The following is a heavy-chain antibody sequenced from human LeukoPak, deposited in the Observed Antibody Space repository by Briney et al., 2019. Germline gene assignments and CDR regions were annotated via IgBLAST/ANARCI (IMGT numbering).Heavy chain of an antibody. D-gene: IGHD1-14*01. CDR3: ARDHLLFRQPPNWFDP. CDR1: GYTFSDYY. CDR2: INPDSGGT. V-gene: IGHV1-2*02. Sequence: GASVKVSCKASGYTFSDYYMQWVRQAPGQGLEWIGCINPDSGGTKYAQKCQDRVTMTSDTSISTAYMELSRLRSDGTAVYYCARDHLLFRQPPNWFDPWGQGTLVTVSS. J-gene: IGHJ5*02.